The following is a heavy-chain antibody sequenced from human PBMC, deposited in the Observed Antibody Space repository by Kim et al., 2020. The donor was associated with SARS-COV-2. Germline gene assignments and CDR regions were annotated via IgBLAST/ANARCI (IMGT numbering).Heavy chain of an antibody. D-gene: IGHD2-2*01. CDR3: AKNVHVTSVTFLWYFDL. CDR1: RFTFSSSA. Sequence: GGSLRLSCAASRFTFSSSAMTWVRQAPGRWLEWVSSIFGSGHGTYYADSVKGRFIISRDNSNKTLYLQMNDLRADDTAIYYCAKNVHVTSVTFLWYFDLWGRGTSVTVSS. J-gene: IGHJ2*01. V-gene: IGHV3-23*01. CDR2: IFGSGHGT.